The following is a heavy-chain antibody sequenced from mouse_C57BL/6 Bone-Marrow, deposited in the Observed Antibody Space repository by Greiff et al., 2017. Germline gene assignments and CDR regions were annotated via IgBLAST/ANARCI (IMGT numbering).Heavy chain of an antibody. Sequence: QVHVKQSGPELVKPGASVKISCKASGYAFSSSWMNWVKQRPGKGLEWIGRIYPGDGDTNYNGKFKGKATLTADKSSSTAYMQLSSLTSEDSAVYFCARSRRGFAYWGQGTLVTVSA. CDR3: ARSRRGFAY. CDR1: GYAFSSSW. J-gene: IGHJ3*01. V-gene: IGHV1-82*01. CDR2: IYPGDGDT.